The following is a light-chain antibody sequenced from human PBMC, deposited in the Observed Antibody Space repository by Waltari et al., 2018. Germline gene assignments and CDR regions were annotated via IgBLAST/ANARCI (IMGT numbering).Light chain of an antibody. V-gene: IGKV3-11*01. CDR3: QQRRDWPLT. CDR1: QSVSRD. J-gene: IGKJ4*01. Sequence: EIVLTQSPATLSLSPGERASLSCRASQSVSRDLAWYRQKPGQAPSLLIFDASIRATGTPARFSGSGSGTDFTLTISSLEPEDFAVYYCQQRRDWPLTFGGGTKVEIK. CDR2: DAS.